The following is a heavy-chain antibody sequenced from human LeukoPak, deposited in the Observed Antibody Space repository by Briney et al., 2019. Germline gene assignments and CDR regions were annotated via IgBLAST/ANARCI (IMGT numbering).Heavy chain of an antibody. J-gene: IGHJ4*02. CDR1: GYTFTGHY. D-gene: IGHD3-10*01. V-gene: IGHV1-2*02. Sequence: ASVKVSCKASGYTFTGHYMHWVRQAPGQGLEWMGWINPNSGGTNYAQKFQGRVTMTRDTSISTAYMELNSLRSEDTAVYYCARDPSMIRGENTPYFDYWGQGTLVTVSS. CDR2: INPNSGGT. CDR3: ARDPSMIRGENTPYFDY.